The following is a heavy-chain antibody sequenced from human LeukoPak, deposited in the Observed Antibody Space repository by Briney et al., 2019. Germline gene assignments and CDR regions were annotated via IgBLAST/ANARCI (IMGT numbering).Heavy chain of an antibody. Sequence: SETLSLTCTVSNGSMTSDSYYWAWVRQLPGKGLEWIGTIFYSGKTYYSASLKSRVTVSLDTSKKNFSLRLSSVTAADTAVYYCARLWIVATWFDAWGQGALVTVSS. CDR2: IFYSGKT. V-gene: IGHV4-39*02. J-gene: IGHJ5*02. D-gene: IGHD2-2*03. CDR3: ARLWIVATWFDA. CDR1: NGSMTSDSYY.